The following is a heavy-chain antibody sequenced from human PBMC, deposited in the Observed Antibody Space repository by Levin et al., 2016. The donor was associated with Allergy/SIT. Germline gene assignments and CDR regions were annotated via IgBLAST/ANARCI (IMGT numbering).Heavy chain of an antibody. D-gene: IGHD6-6*01. J-gene: IGHJ6*02. Sequence: ASVKVSCKASGYTFTSYYMHWVRQAPGQGLEWMGIINPSGGSTSYAQKFQGRVTMTRDTSTSTVYMELSSLRSEDTAVYYCAREVLFVNSSSSPSDYYYGMDVWGQGTTVTVSS. CDR1: GYTFTSYY. V-gene: IGHV1-46*03. CDR3: AREVLFVNSSSSPSDYYYGMDV. CDR2: INPSGGST.